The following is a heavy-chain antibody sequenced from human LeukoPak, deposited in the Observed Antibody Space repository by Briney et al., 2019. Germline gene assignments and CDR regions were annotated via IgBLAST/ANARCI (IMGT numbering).Heavy chain of an antibody. J-gene: IGHJ4*02. V-gene: IGHV7-4-1*02. CDR1: GYTFIGYY. CDR3: ARSKYYGSGSSLDY. Sequence: GASVKVSCKASGYTFIGYYIHWVRQAPGQGLEWMGWINTNTGNPTYAQGFTGRFVFSLDTSVSTAYLQISSLKAEDTAVYYCARSKYYGSGSSLDYWGQGTLVTVSS. CDR2: INTNTGNP. D-gene: IGHD3-10*01.